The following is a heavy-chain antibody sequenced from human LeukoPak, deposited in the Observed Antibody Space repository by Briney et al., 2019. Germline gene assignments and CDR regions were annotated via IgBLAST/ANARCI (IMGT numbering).Heavy chain of an antibody. CDR2: INHSGST. D-gene: IGHD3-3*01. V-gene: IGHV4-34*01. CDR3: ARGPVKSAGYYGFWSGYDWFDP. Sequence: PSETLSLTCAVYGGSFSGYYWSWIRQPPGKGLEWIGEINHSGSTNYNPSLKSRVTISVDTSKNQFSLKLSSVTAADTAVYYCARGPVKSAGYYGFWSGYDWFDPWGQGTLVTVSS. CDR1: GGSFSGYY. J-gene: IGHJ5*02.